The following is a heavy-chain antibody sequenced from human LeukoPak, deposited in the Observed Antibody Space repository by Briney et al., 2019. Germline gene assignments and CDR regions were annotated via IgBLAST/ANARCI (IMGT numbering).Heavy chain of an antibody. J-gene: IGHJ3*02. CDR1: GFTFSSYS. Sequence: GGSLRLSCAASGFTFSSYSMNWLRQAPGKGLEWVSYISSSSSTIYYADSVKGRFTISRDNSKDTLYLQMDSLRAEDTATFYCAQGESFAFAMWGQGTMVTGSS. D-gene: IGHD3-10*01. CDR2: ISSSSSTI. CDR3: AQGESFAFAM. V-gene: IGHV3-48*01.